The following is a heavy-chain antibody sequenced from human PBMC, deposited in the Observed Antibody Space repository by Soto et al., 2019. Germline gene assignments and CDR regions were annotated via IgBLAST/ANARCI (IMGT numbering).Heavy chain of an antibody. D-gene: IGHD3-3*01. V-gene: IGHV4-30-4*01. CDR1: GGSISSGDYY. J-gene: IGHJ4*02. CDR2: IYYSGST. Sequence: TSETLSLTFTVSGGSISSGDYYWSWIRQPPGKGLEWIGYIYYSGSTYYNPSLKSRVTISVDTSKNQFSLKLSSVTAADTAVYYCARVHHDFWSGYYPDYWGQGTLVTVSS. CDR3: ARVHHDFWSGYYPDY.